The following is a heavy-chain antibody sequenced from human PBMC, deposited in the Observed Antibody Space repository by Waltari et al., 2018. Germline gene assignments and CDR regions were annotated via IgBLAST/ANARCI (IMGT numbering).Heavy chain of an antibody. J-gene: IGHJ6*02. CDR2: MDTSGIT. V-gene: IGHV4-4*07. CDR1: GGSISSYY. D-gene: IGHD6-13*01. CDR3: ARVNMVAAAGTDGGTLHYYYGMDV. Sequence: QVQLQESGPGLVKPSETLSLTCTVSGGSISSYYWSWIRPPAGKGLEWIGRMDTSGITQFDPSLSSRVTASVDTSKQLFALNLCSVTAADMAVDYCARVNMVAAAGTDGGTLHYYYGMDVWGQGTTVTVSS.